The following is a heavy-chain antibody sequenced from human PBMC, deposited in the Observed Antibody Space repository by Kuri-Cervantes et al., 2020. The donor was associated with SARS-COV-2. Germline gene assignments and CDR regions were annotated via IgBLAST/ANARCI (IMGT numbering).Heavy chain of an antibody. Sequence: ASVKVSCKASGYTFTSYYMHWVRQAPGQGLEWMGIINPSGGSTSYAQKLQGRVTMTTDTSTSTAYVELRSLRSDDTAVYYCARDSWTIFGVVAWFDPWGQGTLVTVSS. V-gene: IGHV1-46*01. CDR2: INPSGGST. CDR1: GYTFTSYY. CDR3: ARDSWTIFGVVAWFDP. J-gene: IGHJ5*02. D-gene: IGHD3-3*01.